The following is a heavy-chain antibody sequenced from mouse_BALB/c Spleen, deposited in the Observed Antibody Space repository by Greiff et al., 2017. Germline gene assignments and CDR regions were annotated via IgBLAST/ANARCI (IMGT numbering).Heavy chain of an antibody. D-gene: IGHD4-1*01. V-gene: IGHV1-80*01. CDR2: IYPGDGDT. J-gene: IGHJ1*01. CDR1: GYAFSSYW. CDR3: ARYWDGWYFDV. Sequence: QVQLQQSGAELVRPGSSVKISCKASGYAFSSYWMNWVKQRPGQGLEWIGQIYPGDGDTNYNGKFKGKATLTADKSSSTAYMQLSSLTSEDSAVYFCARYWDGWYFDVWGAGTTVTVSS.